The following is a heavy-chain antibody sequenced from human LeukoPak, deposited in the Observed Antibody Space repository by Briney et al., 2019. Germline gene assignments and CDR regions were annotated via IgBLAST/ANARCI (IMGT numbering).Heavy chain of an antibody. J-gene: IGHJ4*02. CDR2: ISSSGSTI. Sequence: GGSLRLSCAASGFTFSSYEMNWVRQAPGKGLEWVSYISSSGSTIYYADSVKGRFTISRDNAKNSLYLQMNSLIAADTAVYYCARDPATKIVASYYDSSAGGGVDYWGQGTLVTVSS. D-gene: IGHD3-22*01. CDR3: ARDPATKIVASYYDSSAGGGVDY. V-gene: IGHV3-48*03. CDR1: GFTFSSYE.